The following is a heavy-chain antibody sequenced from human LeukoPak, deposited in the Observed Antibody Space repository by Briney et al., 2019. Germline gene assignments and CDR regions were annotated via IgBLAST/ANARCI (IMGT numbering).Heavy chain of an antibody. CDR3: AGGGIAAAALVHLDY. D-gene: IGHD6-13*01. J-gene: IGHJ4*02. CDR2: IYYSGST. V-gene: IGHV4-59*01. CDR1: GGSITSYY. Sequence: SETLSLTCSVSGGSITSYYWSWMRQPPGKGLEWIGYIYYSGSTNYNPSLKSRVTIAVEPSKNQCSLKLSSVTAADTAVYYCAGGGIAAAALVHLDYWGQGTLVTVSS.